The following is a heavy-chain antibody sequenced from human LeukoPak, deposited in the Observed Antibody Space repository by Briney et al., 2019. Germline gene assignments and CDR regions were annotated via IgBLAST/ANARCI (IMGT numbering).Heavy chain of an antibody. CDR3: ARVRPYDSSGPFDY. CDR1: GYTFTSYY. Sequence: ASVKVSCKASGYTFTSYYMHWVRQAPGQGLEWMGIINPSGGSTSYAQKLQGRVTMTTDTSTSTAYMELRSLRSDDTAVYYCARVRPYDSSGPFDYWGQGTLVTVSS. V-gene: IGHV1-46*01. D-gene: IGHD3-22*01. J-gene: IGHJ4*02. CDR2: INPSGGST.